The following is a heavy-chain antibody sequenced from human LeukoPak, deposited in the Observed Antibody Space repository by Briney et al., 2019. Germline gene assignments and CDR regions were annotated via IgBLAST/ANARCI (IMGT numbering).Heavy chain of an antibody. CDR2: IIVTLGTT. V-gene: IGHV1-69*13. CDR1: GGTFSRYG. D-gene: IGHD3-16*01. Sequence: ASVKVPCKASGGTFSRYGVSWVRQAPGQGLEWMGGIIVTLGTTNYAQKFQGRVTITADESTSTVYMELSSLRSDDTAVYYCARTQLWLNYYYYYMDVWGKGTTVTVSS. CDR3: ARTQLWLNYYYYYMDV. J-gene: IGHJ6*03.